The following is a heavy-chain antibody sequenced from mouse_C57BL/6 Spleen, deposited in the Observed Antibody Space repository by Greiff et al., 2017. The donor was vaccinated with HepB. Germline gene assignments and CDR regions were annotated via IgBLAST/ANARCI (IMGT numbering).Heavy chain of an antibody. CDR2: ISYDGSN. CDR3: ADLLWGSY. CDR1: GYSITSGYY. D-gene: IGHD2-1*01. J-gene: IGHJ3*01. V-gene: IGHV3-6*01. Sequence: EVQLQQSGPGLVKPSQSLSLTCSVTGYSITSGYYWNWIRQFPGNKLEWMGYISYDGSNNYNPSLKNRISITRDTSKNQFFLKLNSVTTEDTATYYGADLLWGSYWGQGTLVTVSA.